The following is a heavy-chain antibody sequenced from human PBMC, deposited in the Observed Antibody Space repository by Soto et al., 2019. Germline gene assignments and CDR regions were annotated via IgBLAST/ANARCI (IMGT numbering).Heavy chain of an antibody. D-gene: IGHD2-15*01. J-gene: IGHJ3*02. V-gene: IGHV4-38-2*01. CDR2: IFHTGGT. CDR1: ASSISSAYF. Sequence: PSETLSLTCAVSASSISSAYFWGWIRQPPGKGLEWIATIFHTGGTYYNPSLKSRVTISVDTSNNQFSLRLNSVTAADTALYFCARPWLAGGTPADAFDIWGQGTMVTVSS. CDR3: ARPWLAGGTPADAFDI.